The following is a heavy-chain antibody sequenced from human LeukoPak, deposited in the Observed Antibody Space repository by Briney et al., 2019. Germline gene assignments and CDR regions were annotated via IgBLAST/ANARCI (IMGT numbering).Heavy chain of an antibody. CDR3: ASSTQISKYADY. V-gene: IGHV3-74*01. J-gene: IGHJ4*02. CDR2: INSDGSIT. CDR1: GFTFSSYW. D-gene: IGHD2-2*01. Sequence: GGPLSLSCAASGFTFSSYWMHWVRQAPGKGLVWVSRINSDGSITTYADSVRGRFTISRDNAKSTLYLQMNSLRAEDTAVYYCASSTQISKYADYWGQGALVTVSS.